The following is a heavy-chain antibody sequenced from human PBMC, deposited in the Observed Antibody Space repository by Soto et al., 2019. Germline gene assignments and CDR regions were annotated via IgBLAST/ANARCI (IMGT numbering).Heavy chain of an antibody. CDR1: VGSISTVGHY. CDR3: ARATGTLRSRNCDY. J-gene: IGHJ4*02. Sequence: PSETLSLTCSVSVGSISTVGHYLTWIRQPPGNGLEWIGSIYHTGSTYYSKSLRSRLTMSVDTSKSQFSLRLSSVTAADTAVYYCARATGTLRSRNCDYWGQGSLVTVSS. CDR2: IYHTGST. V-gene: IGHV4-31*03. D-gene: IGHD1-1*01.